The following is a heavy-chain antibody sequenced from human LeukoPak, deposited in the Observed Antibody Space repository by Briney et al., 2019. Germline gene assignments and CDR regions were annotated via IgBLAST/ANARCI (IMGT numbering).Heavy chain of an antibody. D-gene: IGHD3-16*02. Sequence: GGSLRLSCAASGFTFSSYEMNWVRQAPGKRLEWVSYISSSGSTIYYADSVKGRFTISRDNAKNSLYLQMNSLRAEDTAVYYCASLITFGGVIANDYWGQGTLVTVSS. CDR3: ASLITFGGVIANDY. V-gene: IGHV3-48*03. CDR1: GFTFSSYE. CDR2: ISSSGSTI. J-gene: IGHJ4*02.